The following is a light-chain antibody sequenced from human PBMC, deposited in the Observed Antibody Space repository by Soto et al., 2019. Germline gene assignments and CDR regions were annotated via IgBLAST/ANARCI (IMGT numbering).Light chain of an antibody. CDR1: QSVLYSSNNNNY. J-gene: IGKJ1*01. CDR3: QQYYSTPQT. V-gene: IGKV4-1*01. CDR2: WAS. Sequence: DIVMTQSPDSLAVSLGDRATINCKSSQSVLYSSNNNNYLAWYQQKPGQPPKLLIYWASTRESGVPDRFSGSGSGTDFTLTISSLQAEDVAVYYCQQYYSTPQTFGQGTKVDSK.